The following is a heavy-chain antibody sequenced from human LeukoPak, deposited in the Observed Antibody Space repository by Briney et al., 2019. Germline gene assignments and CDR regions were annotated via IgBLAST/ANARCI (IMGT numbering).Heavy chain of an antibody. Sequence: GGSLRLSCVASGFTFSNYAMGWVRQAPGKGLECVSGISANGGSAYYADSVKGRFTTSRDNSNSTLYLQMDRLRAEDAAVYYCAKGRGSSVDNPLDYWGQGTLVTVSS. CDR1: GFTFSNYA. D-gene: IGHD2-15*01. CDR2: ISANGGSA. J-gene: IGHJ4*02. V-gene: IGHV3-23*01. CDR3: AKGRGSSVDNPLDY.